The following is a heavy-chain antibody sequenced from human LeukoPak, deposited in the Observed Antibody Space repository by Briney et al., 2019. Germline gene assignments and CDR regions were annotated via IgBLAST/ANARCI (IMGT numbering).Heavy chain of an antibody. D-gene: IGHD6-13*01. CDR2: IIPILGIA. Sequence: ASVKVSCKASGGTFSSYAISWVRQAPGQGLEWMGGIIPILGIANYAQKFQGRVTITADKSTSTAYMELSSLRSEDTAVYYCARGEQQPDYYYYGMDVWGQGTTVTVSS. J-gene: IGHJ6*02. CDR1: GGTFSSYA. V-gene: IGHV1-69*10. CDR3: ARGEQQPDYYYYGMDV.